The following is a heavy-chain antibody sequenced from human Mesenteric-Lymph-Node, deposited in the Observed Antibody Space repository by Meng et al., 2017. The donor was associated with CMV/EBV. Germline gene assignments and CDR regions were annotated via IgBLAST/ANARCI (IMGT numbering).Heavy chain of an antibody. J-gene: IGHJ5*02. V-gene: IGHV4-39*07. Sequence: SETLSLTCTVSGGSISSSNYYWAWIRQPPGKGLEWIGSIYYTGSTYSNPSLKSRLTISLDTSKNQFSLDLSSVTAADTAIYYCTRSNNWNYRLTYGYNWFDPWGQGTLVTVSS. CDR3: TRSNNWNYRLTYGYNWFDP. CDR1: GGSISSSNYY. CDR2: IYYTGST. D-gene: IGHD1-7*01.